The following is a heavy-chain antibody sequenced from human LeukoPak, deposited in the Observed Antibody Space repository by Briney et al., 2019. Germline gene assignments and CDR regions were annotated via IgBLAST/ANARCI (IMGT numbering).Heavy chain of an antibody. Sequence: GGSLRLSCAAPGFTFSSYGMHWVRQAPGKGLEWVAVISYDESDKYYADSVKGRFTISRDNSKNTLYLQMNSLRPEDTAVYYCAKGVVAATNAAYYGMDVWGQGTTVTVSS. CDR3: AKGVVAATNAAYYGMDV. J-gene: IGHJ6*02. CDR2: ISYDESDK. V-gene: IGHV3-30*18. D-gene: IGHD2-15*01. CDR1: GFTFSSYG.